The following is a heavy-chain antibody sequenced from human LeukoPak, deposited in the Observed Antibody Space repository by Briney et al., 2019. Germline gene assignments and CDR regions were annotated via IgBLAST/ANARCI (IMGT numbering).Heavy chain of an antibody. CDR1: GYTFTGYY. D-gene: IGHD3-16*01. CDR3: ARAHHYRSRPSLARNYYYMDV. CDR2: INPNSGGT. V-gene: IGHV1-2*02. J-gene: IGHJ6*03. Sequence: ASVKVSCKASGYTFTGYYMHWVRQAPGQGLEWMGWINPNSGGTNYAQKFQGRVTMTRDTSISTAYMELSRLRSDDTAVYYCARAHHYRSRPSLARNYYYMDVWGKGTTATVSS.